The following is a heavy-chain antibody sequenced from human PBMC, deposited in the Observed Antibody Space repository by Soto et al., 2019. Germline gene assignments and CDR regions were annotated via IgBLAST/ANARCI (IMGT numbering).Heavy chain of an antibody. J-gene: IGHJ4*02. V-gene: IGHV3-23*01. Sequence: SLRLSCTASGFTFSSFGMAWVRQAPGKGLEWVSAISGSGDSSYYADSVKDRFTISRDNPTNTLYLQMNNLRAEDTAVYYCAKVGIGMFSHKHHFDHWGQGTQVTVS. CDR3: AKVGIGMFSHKHHFDH. CDR2: ISGSGDSS. D-gene: IGHD2-2*03. CDR1: GFTFSSFG.